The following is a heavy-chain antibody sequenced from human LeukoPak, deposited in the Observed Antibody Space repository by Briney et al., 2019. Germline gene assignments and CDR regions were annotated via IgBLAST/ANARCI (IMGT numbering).Heavy chain of an antibody. CDR2: ISSSSSTI. CDR1: GFTFSSYS. Sequence: GGSLRLPCAASGFTFSSYSMNWVRQAPGKGLEWVSYISSSSSTIYYADSVKGRFTISRDNAKNSLYLQMNSLRDEDTAVYYCARTVVAATPNWFDPWGQGTLVTVSS. CDR3: ARTVVAATPNWFDP. J-gene: IGHJ5*02. V-gene: IGHV3-48*02. D-gene: IGHD2-15*01.